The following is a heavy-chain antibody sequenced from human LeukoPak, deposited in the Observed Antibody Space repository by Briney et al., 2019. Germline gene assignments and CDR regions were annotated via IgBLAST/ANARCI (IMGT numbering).Heavy chain of an antibody. Sequence: ASVKVSCKVSGYTLTELSMHWVRQAPGKGLERMGGFDPEDGETIYAQKFQGRVTMTEDTSTDTAYMELSSLRSEDTAVYYCATSPGTMVRGVIPNFDYWGQGTLVTVSS. CDR3: ATSPGTMVRGVIPNFDY. V-gene: IGHV1-24*01. J-gene: IGHJ4*02. CDR1: GYTLTELS. D-gene: IGHD3-10*01. CDR2: FDPEDGET.